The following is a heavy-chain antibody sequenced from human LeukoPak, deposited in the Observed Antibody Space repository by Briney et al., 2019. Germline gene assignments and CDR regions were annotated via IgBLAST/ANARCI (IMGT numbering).Heavy chain of an antibody. Sequence: GGSLRLSCAASGFTFSSYSMNWVRQAPGKGLEWVSYISSSSSTIYYADSVKGRFTISRDNAKNSLYLQMNSLRDEDTAVYYCARDRSAKYYYDSSGYYDAFDIWGPGTMVTVSS. CDR1: GFTFSSYS. V-gene: IGHV3-48*02. CDR3: ARDRSAKYYYDSSGYYDAFDI. J-gene: IGHJ3*02. D-gene: IGHD3-22*01. CDR2: ISSSSSTI.